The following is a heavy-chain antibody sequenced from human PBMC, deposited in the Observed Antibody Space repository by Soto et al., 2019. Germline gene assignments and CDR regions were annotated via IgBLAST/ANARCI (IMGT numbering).Heavy chain of an antibody. V-gene: IGHV1-24*01. Sequence: ASVKVSCKVSGYTLTELSMHWVRQAPGKGLEWMGGFDPEDGETIYAQKFQGRVTMTEDTSTDTAYMELSSLRSEDTAVYYCATKGRWYVGYYYDGMDVWGQGTTVTVSS. CDR2: FDPEDGET. D-gene: IGHD6-13*01. CDR3: ATKGRWYVGYYYDGMDV. CDR1: GYTLTELS. J-gene: IGHJ6*02.